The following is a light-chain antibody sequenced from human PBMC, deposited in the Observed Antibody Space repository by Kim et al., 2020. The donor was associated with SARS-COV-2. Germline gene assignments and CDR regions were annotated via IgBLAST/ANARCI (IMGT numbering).Light chain of an antibody. CDR1: SLRNYY. CDR3: NSRDSSGDLVV. V-gene: IGLV3-19*01. J-gene: IGLJ2*01. Sequence: SSELTQDPAVSVALGQTVRLTCQGDSLRNYYATWYQQRPGQAPVLVLYGKYNRPSGIPDRFSGSASGNTASLTITGAQAEDEADYFCNSRDSSGDLVVFGGGTQLTVL. CDR2: GKY.